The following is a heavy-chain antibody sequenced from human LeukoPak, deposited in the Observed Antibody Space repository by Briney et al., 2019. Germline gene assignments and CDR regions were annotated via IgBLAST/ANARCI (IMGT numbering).Heavy chain of an antibody. CDR1: GGSFSGYY. J-gene: IGHJ4*02. CDR3: ARVKIKCVDY. D-gene: IGHD5/OR15-5a*01. CDR2: INHSGST. Sequence: SETLSLTCAVYGGSFSGYYWSWIRQPPGKGLEWIGEINHSGSTNYNPSLKSRVTISVDTSKNQFSLKLSSVTAADPAVYYCARVKIKCVDYWGQGTLVTVSS. V-gene: IGHV4-34*01.